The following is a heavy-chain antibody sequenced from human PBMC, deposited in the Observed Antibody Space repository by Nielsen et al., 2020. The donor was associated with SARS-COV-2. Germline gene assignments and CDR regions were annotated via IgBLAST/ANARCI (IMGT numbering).Heavy chain of an antibody. Sequence: ASVKVSCKASGYTFTNYGISWVRQAPGQGLEWMGWISAHNGNTKYVQKLQGRVTMTTDTSTSTAHMELRSLRSEDTAVYYCASSLMIVVVKLDYWGQGTLVTVSS. CDR2: ISAHNGNT. CDR1: GYTFTNYG. V-gene: IGHV1-18*01. CDR3: ASSLMIVVVKLDY. D-gene: IGHD3-22*01. J-gene: IGHJ4*02.